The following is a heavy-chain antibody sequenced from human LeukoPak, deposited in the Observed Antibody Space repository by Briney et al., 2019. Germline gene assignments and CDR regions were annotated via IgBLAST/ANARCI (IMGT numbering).Heavy chain of an antibody. D-gene: IGHD1-26*01. V-gene: IGHV1-69*13. CDR3: ASYSGSYPASFDY. J-gene: IGHJ4*02. CDR1: GGTFSSYA. CDR2: IIPIFGTA. Sequence: ASVKVSCKASGGTFSSYAISWVRQAPGQGLEWMGGIIPIFGTANYAQKFQGRVTITADESTSTAYMELSSLRSEDTAVYYCASYSGSYPASFDYWGQGTLVTVSS.